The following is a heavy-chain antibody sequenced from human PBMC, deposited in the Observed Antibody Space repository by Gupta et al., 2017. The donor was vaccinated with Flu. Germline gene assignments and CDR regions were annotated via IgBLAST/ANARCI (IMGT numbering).Heavy chain of an antibody. V-gene: IGHV4-39*01. D-gene: IGHD1-26*01. J-gene: IGHJ4*02. Sequence: QLQLQESGPGLVKPSETLSLTCTVSGGSISSSSYYWGWIRQPPGKGLEWIGSIYYSGSTYYNPALKSRVTISVDTSKNQFSLKLSSVTAADTAVYYCARHTVGAPNDFDYWGQGTLVTVSS. CDR2: IYYSGST. CDR3: ARHTVGAPNDFDY. CDR1: GGSISSSSYY.